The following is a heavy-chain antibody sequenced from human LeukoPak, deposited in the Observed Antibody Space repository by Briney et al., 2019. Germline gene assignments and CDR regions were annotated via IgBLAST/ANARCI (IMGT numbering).Heavy chain of an antibody. CDR1: AGSISSGSYY. J-gene: IGHJ4*02. V-gene: IGHV4-61*02. D-gene: IGHD5-18*01. CDR3: ARSIMDTAMVADFDY. CDR2: IYTSGST. Sequence: SSETLSLTCTVSAGSISSGSYYWSWIRQPAGKGLEWIGRIYTSGSTNYNPSLKSRVTISVDTSKNQFSLKLSSVTAADTAVYYCARSIMDTAMVADFDYWGQGTLVTVSS.